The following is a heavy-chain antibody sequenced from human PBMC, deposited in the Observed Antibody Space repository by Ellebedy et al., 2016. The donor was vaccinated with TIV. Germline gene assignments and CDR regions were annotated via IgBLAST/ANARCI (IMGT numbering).Heavy chain of an antibody. J-gene: IGHJ6*02. Sequence: AASVKVSCKASGGTFSSYAISWVRQAPGQGLEWMGRIIPILGIANYAQKFQGRVTITADKSTSTAYMELSSLRSEDTAVYYCATGGHHRYDPGGMDVWGQGTTVTVSS. CDR3: ATGGHHRYDPGGMDV. D-gene: IGHD3-3*01. CDR1: GGTFSSYA. V-gene: IGHV1-69*04. CDR2: IIPILGIA.